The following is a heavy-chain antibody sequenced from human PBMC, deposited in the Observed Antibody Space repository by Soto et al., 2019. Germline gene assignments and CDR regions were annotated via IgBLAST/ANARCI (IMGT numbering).Heavy chain of an antibody. V-gene: IGHV1-69*13. J-gene: IGHJ4*02. CDR1: GGTFSSYA. CDR2: IIPIFGTA. D-gene: IGHD6-13*01. CDR3: ARGGIAAAVQYYFDY. Sequence: ASVKVSCKASGGTFSSYAISWVRQAPGQGLEWMGGIIPIFGTANYAQKFQGRVTITADESTSTAYMELSSLRSEDTAVYYCARGGIAAAVQYYFDYWGQGTLVTVSS.